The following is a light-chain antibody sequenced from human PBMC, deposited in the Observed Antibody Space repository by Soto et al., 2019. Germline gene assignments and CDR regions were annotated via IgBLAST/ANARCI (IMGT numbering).Light chain of an antibody. Sequence: QSVLTQPASVSGSPGQSITISCTGTSSDVGNYNYVSWYQQYPGRVPKLLIYMVSNRASGVSNRFSGSKSGNTASLTISGLQAEDEADYYCGTWDSSMSAYVFGNGTKVTVL. CDR2: MVS. CDR1: SSDVGNYNY. CDR3: GTWDSSMSAYV. V-gene: IGLV2-14*01. J-gene: IGLJ1*01.